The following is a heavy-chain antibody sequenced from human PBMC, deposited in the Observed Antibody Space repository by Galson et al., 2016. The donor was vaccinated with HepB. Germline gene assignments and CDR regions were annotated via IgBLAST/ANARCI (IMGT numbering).Heavy chain of an antibody. CDR1: GFTFSSYP. CDR2: ISFDGREK. CDR3: AREGLRSGSVERANDY. V-gene: IGHV3-30*04. J-gene: IGHJ4*02. D-gene: IGHD3-10*01. Sequence: SLRLSCAASGFTFSSYPMHWVRQAPGKGLEWVAAISFDGREKDYADSVKGRYTISRDNSNNRLNLQMDSLRLDDTAVYYCAREGLRSGSVERANDYWGQGTLVTVSS.